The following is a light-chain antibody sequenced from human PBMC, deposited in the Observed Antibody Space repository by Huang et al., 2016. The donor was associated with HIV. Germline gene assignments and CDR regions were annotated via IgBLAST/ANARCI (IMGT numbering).Light chain of an antibody. CDR2: GAS. J-gene: IGKJ4*01. CDR1: QSVSSN. CDR3: QQYNNWPPLT. V-gene: IGKV3-15*01. Sequence: EIVMTQSPATLSVSPGERAPLSCRASQSVSSNLAWYQQKPGQAPRLLIYGASTRATGIPAMFRGSGSGTEFTLTISSLQSEDFAVYYCQQYNNWPPLTFGGGTKVEIK.